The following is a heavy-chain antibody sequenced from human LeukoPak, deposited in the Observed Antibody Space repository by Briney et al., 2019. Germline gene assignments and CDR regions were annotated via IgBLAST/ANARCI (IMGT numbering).Heavy chain of an antibody. CDR3: AKGTSWFGED. CDR1: GFTFSTYA. CDR2: ITSDGGWT. V-gene: IGHV3-23*01. J-gene: IGHJ4*02. D-gene: IGHD3-10*01. Sequence: GGSLRLSCAASGFTFSTYAMTWVRQAPGKGLEWVAAITSDGGWTNYADSVRGRFTVSRDNSKDTLFMFMSSLRAEDTAVYYCAKGTSWFGEDWGLGTLVTVSS.